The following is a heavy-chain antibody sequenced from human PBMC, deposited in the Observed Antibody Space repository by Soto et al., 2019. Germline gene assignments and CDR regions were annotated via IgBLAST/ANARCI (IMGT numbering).Heavy chain of an antibody. CDR3: ARDPREYCSSTSCYTDWFDP. Sequence: QVQLVESGGRVVQPGRSLRLSCAASGFTFSSYAMHWVRQAPGKGLEWVAVISYDGSNKYYADSVKGRFTISRDNSKNTLYLQMSSLGGEDTAVYYCARDPREYCSSTSCYTDWFDPWGQGTLVNVSP. J-gene: IGHJ5*02. D-gene: IGHD2-2*02. V-gene: IGHV3-30-3*01. CDR2: ISYDGSNK. CDR1: GFTFSSYA.